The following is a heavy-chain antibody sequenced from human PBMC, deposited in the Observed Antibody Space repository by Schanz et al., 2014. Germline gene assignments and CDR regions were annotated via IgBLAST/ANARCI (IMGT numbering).Heavy chain of an antibody. CDR1: GFTFSSYG. J-gene: IGHJ5*02. CDR2: IWYDGSNK. CDR3: ARAGYDADNWFDP. Sequence: QVQLVESGGGVVQPGRSLRLSCAASGFTFSSYGMHWVRQAPGKGLEWVAVIWYDGSNKYYADSVKGRFTISRDNSKNTLFLQMYSLRAEDTAVYYCARAGYDADNWFDPWGQGTLVTVSS. V-gene: IGHV3-33*01. D-gene: IGHD2-2*01.